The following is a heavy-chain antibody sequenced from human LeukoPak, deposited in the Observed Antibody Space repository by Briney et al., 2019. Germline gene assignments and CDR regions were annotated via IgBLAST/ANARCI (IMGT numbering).Heavy chain of an antibody. CDR1: RFTFSSYG. J-gene: IGHJ4*02. V-gene: IGHV3-NL1*01. CDR3: AKVYAFWRTDYFDY. CDR2: IYSGGST. Sequence: GGSLRLSCAASRFTFSSYGMHWVRQAPGKGLEWVSVIYSGGSTYYADSVKGRFTISRDNSKNTLYLQMNSLRAEDTAVYYCAKVYAFWRTDYFDYWGQGTLVTVSS. D-gene: IGHD3/OR15-3a*01.